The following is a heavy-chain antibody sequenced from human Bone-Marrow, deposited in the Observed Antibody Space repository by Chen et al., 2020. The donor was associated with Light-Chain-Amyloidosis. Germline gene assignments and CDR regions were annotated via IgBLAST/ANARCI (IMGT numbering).Heavy chain of an antibody. J-gene: IGHJ6*02. V-gene: IGHV4-39*01. Sequence: QLQASGQGVVKPSETLFLICPVSGGSIKTNSHYWGWVRQSPGRRLAWIGSLFHSGTTKYNVSFKSRAPISVDTSKNQLSLTLNSVTAADTAVYYCTRLVITAGPDYYYYAMDVWGQGTTV. D-gene: IGHD6-19*01. CDR2: LFHSGTT. CDR3: TRLVITAGPDYYYYAMDV. CDR1: GGSIKTNSHY.